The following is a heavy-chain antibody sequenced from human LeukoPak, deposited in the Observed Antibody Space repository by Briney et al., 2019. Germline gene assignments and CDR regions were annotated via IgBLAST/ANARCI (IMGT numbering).Heavy chain of an antibody. J-gene: IGHJ4*02. CDR2: TYYRSKWYN. CDR3: ARYSSSPRAFDY. CDR1: GDSVPSNSAS. D-gene: IGHD6-6*01. V-gene: IGHV6-1*01. Sequence: SQTLSLTCAISGDSVPSNSASWDWIRQSPSRGLEWLGRTYYRSKWYNDYAVSVKSRITINPDTSKNQFSLQLNSVTPEDTAVYYCARYSSSPRAFDYWGQGTLVTVSS.